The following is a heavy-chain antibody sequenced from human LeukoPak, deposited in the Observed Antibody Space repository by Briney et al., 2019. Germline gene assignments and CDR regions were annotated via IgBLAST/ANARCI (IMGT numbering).Heavy chain of an antibody. J-gene: IGHJ4*02. Sequence: PGGSLRLSCAASGFTFSDHYTDWARQAPGKGLEWVGRIKSKTDGGTTDYAAPVNGRFTISRDDSKNTLYLQMNSLKTEDTAVYYCITGGSYYGYWGQGTLVTVSS. CDR1: GFTFSDHY. D-gene: IGHD1-26*01. CDR2: IKSKTDGGTT. CDR3: ITGGSYYGY. V-gene: IGHV3-15*01.